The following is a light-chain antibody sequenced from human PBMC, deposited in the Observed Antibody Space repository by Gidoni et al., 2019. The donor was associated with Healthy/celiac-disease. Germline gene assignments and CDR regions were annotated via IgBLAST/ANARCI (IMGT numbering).Light chain of an antibody. CDR1: QSMSSY. V-gene: IGKV1-39*01. Sequence: DIQMTQSPSSLSASVGDRVTITCRASQSMSSYLNWYQQKPGKAPKLLIYAASSLQSGVPSRFSGSGSGTDFTRTISSLQPEDFATYYCQQSYSTPWTFGQGTKVEIK. CDR2: AAS. J-gene: IGKJ1*01. CDR3: QQSYSTPWT.